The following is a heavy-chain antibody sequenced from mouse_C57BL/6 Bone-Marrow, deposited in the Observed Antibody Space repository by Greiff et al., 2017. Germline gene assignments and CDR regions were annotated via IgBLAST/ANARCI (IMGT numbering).Heavy chain of an antibody. D-gene: IGHD3-2*02. Sequence: QVHVKQSGAELVRPGASVTLSCKASGYTFTDYEMHWVKQTPVHGLEWIGAIDPETGGTAYNQKFKGKAILTADKSSSTAYMELRSLTSEDSAVYYCTDLRLFFDYWGQGTTLTVSS. CDR1: GYTFTDYE. CDR2: IDPETGGT. CDR3: TDLRLFFDY. J-gene: IGHJ2*01. V-gene: IGHV1-15*01.